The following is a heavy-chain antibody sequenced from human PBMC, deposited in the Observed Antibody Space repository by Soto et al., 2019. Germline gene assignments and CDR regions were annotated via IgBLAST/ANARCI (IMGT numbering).Heavy chain of an antibody. J-gene: IGHJ5*02. D-gene: IGHD3-16*01. CDR3: ARGTPVWFDP. Sequence: ASVKVSCKVSGYTLTELSMHWVRQAPGKGLEWMGGFDPEDGETIYAQKFQGRVTMTTDTSASTAYMELSSLRSEDTAVYYCARGTPVWFDPWGQGTLVTVSS. CDR1: GYTLTELS. V-gene: IGHV1-24*01. CDR2: FDPEDGET.